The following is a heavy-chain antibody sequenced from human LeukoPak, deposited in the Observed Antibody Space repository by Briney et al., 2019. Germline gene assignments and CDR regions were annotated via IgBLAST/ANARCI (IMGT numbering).Heavy chain of an antibody. CDR1: GYSFISYW. CDR3: ARVIIGGNYGGFYGLDV. Sequence: GESLQISCKGSGYSFISYWIGWVRQMPGKGLEWMGIIYPGDSDSRYSPSFQGQVTISAEKSSSTAYLQWGSLRASDTAIYYCARVIIGGNYGGFYGLDVWGQGTTVIVSS. J-gene: IGHJ6*02. D-gene: IGHD4-11*01. CDR2: IYPGDSDS. V-gene: IGHV5-51*01.